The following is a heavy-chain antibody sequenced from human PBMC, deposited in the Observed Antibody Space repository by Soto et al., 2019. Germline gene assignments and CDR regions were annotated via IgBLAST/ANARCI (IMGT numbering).Heavy chain of an antibody. J-gene: IGHJ4*02. CDR3: ARERAVSANFFDY. CDR1: GYTFTRYA. D-gene: IGHD2-21*02. CDR2: INAGSGSS. V-gene: IGHV1-3*01. Sequence: ASVKVSCKASGYTFTRYAIHWVSQAPGQGLEWMGWINAGSGSSRYSQNFQGRVTITRDTSASTAYMELNSLVFEDTGVYFCARERAVSANFFDYWGQGTLVTVSS.